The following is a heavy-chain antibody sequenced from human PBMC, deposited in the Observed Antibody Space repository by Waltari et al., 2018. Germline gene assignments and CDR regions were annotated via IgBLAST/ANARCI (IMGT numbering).Heavy chain of an antibody. D-gene: IGHD2-2*01. CDR3: ARDQGYHPPTEGSY. J-gene: IGHJ4*02. CDR1: GGTFSSYA. V-gene: IGHV1-69*04. CDR2: IIPILGIA. Sequence: QVQLVQSGAEVKKPGSSVKVSCKASGGTFSSYAISWVRQAPGQGLEWMGGIIPILGIANYAQKFQGRVTINADESTSTAYMELSSLRSEDTAVYYCARDQGYHPPTEGSYWGQGTLVTVSS.